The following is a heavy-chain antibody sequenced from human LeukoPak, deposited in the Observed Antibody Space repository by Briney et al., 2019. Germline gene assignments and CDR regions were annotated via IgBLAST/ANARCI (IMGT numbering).Heavy chain of an antibody. CDR3: ARHFFVGSEDAFDI. CDR2: IYYSGSP. J-gene: IGHJ3*02. D-gene: IGHD6-25*01. Sequence: PSESLSLTCTVSGGSISNYYWSWIRQPPGKGLEWIGYIYYSGSPRYSPSLKSRVAISVDTSKNQFSLKVTSVTAADTAVYYCARHFFVGSEDAFDIWGQGTMVTVSS. CDR1: GGSISNYY. V-gene: IGHV4-59*08.